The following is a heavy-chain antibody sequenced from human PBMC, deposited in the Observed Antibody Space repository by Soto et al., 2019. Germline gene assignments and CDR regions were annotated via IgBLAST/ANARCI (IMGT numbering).Heavy chain of an antibody. J-gene: IGHJ3*02. CDR3: ARGRFNAFGI. Sequence: PSQTLSLTCAISGDSVSSNSVAWKCIRQSPSRGLEWLGRTYYRSKWYNDYGVTVKGRITINPDTSKNQFSLQLNSVTPEDTAVYYCARGRFNAFGIWGHGTMVTVSS. V-gene: IGHV6-1*01. CDR2: TYYRSKWYN. D-gene: IGHD3-3*01. CDR1: GDSVSSNSVA.